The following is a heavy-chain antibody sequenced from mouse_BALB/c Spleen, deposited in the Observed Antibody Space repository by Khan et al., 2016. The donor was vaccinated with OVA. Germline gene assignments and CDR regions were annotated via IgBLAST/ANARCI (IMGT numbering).Heavy chain of an antibody. CDR1: GYTFTNYG. CDR2: INTYTGEP. J-gene: IGHJ4*01. Sequence: QIQLVQSGPELKKPGETVKISCKASGYTFTNYGMNWVKQSPGKALKWMGWINTYTGEPTYADDFKGRFAFSLETSATTAYLQINNLKNADTATYFCSRPPYFSYTLDYWGQGTSVTVSS. D-gene: IGHD2-10*01. CDR3: SRPPYFSYTLDY. V-gene: IGHV9-3-1*01.